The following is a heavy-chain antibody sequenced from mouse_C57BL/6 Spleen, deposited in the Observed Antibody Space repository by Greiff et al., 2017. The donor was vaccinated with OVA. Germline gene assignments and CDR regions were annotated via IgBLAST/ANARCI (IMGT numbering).Heavy chain of an antibody. CDR2: IYPGDGDT. Sequence: QVQLQQSGAELVKPGASVKISCKASGYAFSSYWMNWVKQRPGKGLEGIGQIYPGDGDTNYNGKFKGKATLTADKSSSTAYMQLSSLTSEDSAVYFCARSNYYSYYFDYWGQGTTRTVSS. D-gene: IGHD2-12*01. V-gene: IGHV1-80*01. CDR3: ARSNYYSYYFDY. CDR1: GYAFSSYW. J-gene: IGHJ2*01.